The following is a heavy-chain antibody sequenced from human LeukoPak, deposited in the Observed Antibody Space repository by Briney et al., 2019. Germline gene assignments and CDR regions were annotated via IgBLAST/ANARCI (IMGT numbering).Heavy chain of an antibody. CDR2: INWNGGST. CDR3: ARGWYYYDSSSYYKNFDF. V-gene: IGHV3-20*04. CDR1: GFTFDDYG. Sequence: GGSLRLSCAASGFTFDDYGMSWVRQAPGKGLEWVSGINWNGGSTGYADSVKGRFTISRDNAKNSLYLQMNSLRAEDTALYYCARGWYYYDSSSYYKNFDFWGQGTLVTVSS. D-gene: IGHD3-22*01. J-gene: IGHJ4*02.